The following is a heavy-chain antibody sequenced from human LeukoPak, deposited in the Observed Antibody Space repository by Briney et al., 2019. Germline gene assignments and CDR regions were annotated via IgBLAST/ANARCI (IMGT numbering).Heavy chain of an antibody. CDR1: GFTFDDYS. V-gene: IGHV3-20*04. D-gene: IGHD1-26*01. CDR3: ARDLYGSYWGTTPDY. J-gene: IGHJ4*02. Sequence: GGSLRLSCAASGFTFDDYSMSWVRQAPGKGLEWVSGINWNGGSTGYADSVKGRFTISRDNAKNSLYLQMNSLRAEDTALYYCARDLYGSYWGTTPDYWGQGTLVTVSS. CDR2: INWNGGST.